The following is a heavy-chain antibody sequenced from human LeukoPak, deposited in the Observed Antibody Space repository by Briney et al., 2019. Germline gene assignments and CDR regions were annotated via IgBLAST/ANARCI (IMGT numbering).Heavy chain of an antibody. CDR2: ISWNSGSI. V-gene: IGHV3-9*01. Sequence: GRSLRLSCAASGFTFDDYAMHWVRQAPGKGLEWVSGISWNSGSIGYADSVKGRFTISRDNAKNSLYLQMNSLRAEDTALYYCAKVGAGGFDYWGQGTLVTVSS. D-gene: IGHD3-16*01. CDR3: AKVGAGGFDY. CDR1: GFTFDDYA. J-gene: IGHJ4*02.